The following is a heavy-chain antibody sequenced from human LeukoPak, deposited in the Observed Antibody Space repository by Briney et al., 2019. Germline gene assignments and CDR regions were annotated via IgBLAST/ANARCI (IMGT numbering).Heavy chain of an antibody. D-gene: IGHD6-19*01. J-gene: IGHJ4*02. CDR3: ARGRVAGKPKDY. CDR1: GGSFSGYY. V-gene: IGHV4-34*01. CDR2: ISHSGST. Sequence: SETLSLTCAVYGGSFSGYYWSWIRQPPGKGLEWIGEISHSGSTNYNPSLKSRVTISVDTSKNQFSLKLSSVTAADTAVYYCARGRVAGKPKDYWGQGTLVTVSS.